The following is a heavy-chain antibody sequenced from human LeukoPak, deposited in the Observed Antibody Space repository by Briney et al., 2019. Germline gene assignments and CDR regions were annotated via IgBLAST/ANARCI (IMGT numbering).Heavy chain of an antibody. V-gene: IGHV3-53*01. J-gene: IGHJ4*02. CDR1: GFTVSYNY. CDR3: AKDLRPDGVDNFDH. D-gene: IGHD2-8*01. CDR2: IYSGGST. Sequence: TGGSLRLSCAASGFTVSYNYMSWVRQAPGKGLEWVSVIYSGGSTYYTDSVKGRFIISRDNSKNTVYLQMNSLRVEDTAIYYCAKDLRPDGVDNFDHWGQGILVTVS.